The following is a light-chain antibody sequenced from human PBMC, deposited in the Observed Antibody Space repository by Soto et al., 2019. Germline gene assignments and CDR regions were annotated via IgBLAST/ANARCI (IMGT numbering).Light chain of an antibody. CDR1: QTIGSL. CDR2: KAS. J-gene: IGKJ2*01. V-gene: IGKV1-5*03. CDR3: QHYNSYPPMYT. Sequence: DIQMTQSPSTLSASVGDRVTITCRASQTIGSLLAWYQQKAGRAPKLLIYKASTLESGVPSRFSGGRSGTEFTLTISSLQPDDFATYCCQHYNSYPPMYTFGQGTKLEI.